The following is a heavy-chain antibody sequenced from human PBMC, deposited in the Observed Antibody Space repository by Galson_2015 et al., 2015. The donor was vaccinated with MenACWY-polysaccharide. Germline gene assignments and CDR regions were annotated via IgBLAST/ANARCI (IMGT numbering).Heavy chain of an antibody. J-gene: IGHJ4*02. V-gene: IGHV3-30-3*01. CDR3: ARVDSSVYYFDY. Sequence: SLRLSCAASGFTFSSYAMHWVRQAPGKGLEWVAVISYDGSNKYYADSVKGRFTISRDNSKNTLYLQMNSLRAEDTAVYYCARVDSSVYYFDYWGQGTLVTVSS. CDR1: GFTFSSYA. D-gene: IGHD6-19*01. CDR2: ISYDGSNK.